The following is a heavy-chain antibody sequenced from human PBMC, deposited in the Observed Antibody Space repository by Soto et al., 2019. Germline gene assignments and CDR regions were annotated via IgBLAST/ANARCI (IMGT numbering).Heavy chain of an antibody. V-gene: IGHV4-59*01. Sequence: SETLSLTCTVSGGSISSYYWSWIRQPPGKGLEWIGYIYYSGSTNYNPSLKSRVTISADTSRNQFSLKLSSVTAADTAVYYCTRGPPRVQWFDPWGLGTLVT. CDR1: GGSISSYY. J-gene: IGHJ5*02. CDR3: TRGPPRVQWFDP. CDR2: IYYSGST.